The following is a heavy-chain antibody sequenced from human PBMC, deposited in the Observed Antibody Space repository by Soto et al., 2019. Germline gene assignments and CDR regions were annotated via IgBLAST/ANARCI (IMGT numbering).Heavy chain of an antibody. CDR1: GFTFSSYA. V-gene: IGHV3-23*01. Sequence: EVQLLESGGGLVQPGGSLRLSCAASGFTFSSYAMSWVRQAPGKGLEWVSTISGSGAVTYYTDSVKGRFTISRDNSKNTLYLQMTSLRAEDTAVYYCAKDRVPVWGQGTTVTVSS. J-gene: IGHJ6*02. CDR3: AKDRVPV. CDR2: ISGSGAVT. D-gene: IGHD6-6*01.